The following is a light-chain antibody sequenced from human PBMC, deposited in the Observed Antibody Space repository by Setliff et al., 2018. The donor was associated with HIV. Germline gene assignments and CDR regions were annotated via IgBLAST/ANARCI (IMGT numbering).Light chain of an antibody. CDR1: SGDVGRYNL. J-gene: IGLJ1*01. CDR3: CLNTGSNTYV. V-gene: IGLV2-23*01. CDR2: QAS. Sequence: QSVLTQPASVSGSPGQSITISCTGTSGDVGRYNLVSWYQQQPGKPPKLMIYQASKRPSGVSNRFSGSKSGNTASLTISGLQAEDEADYYCCLNTGSNTYVFGTGTKVIVL.